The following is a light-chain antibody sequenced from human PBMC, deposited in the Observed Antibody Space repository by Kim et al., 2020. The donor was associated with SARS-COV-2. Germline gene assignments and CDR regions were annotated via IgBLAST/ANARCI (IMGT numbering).Light chain of an antibody. CDR3: QSADSSGTYWV. Sequence: SYELTQPPSVSGSPGQTARITCSGDALPKQYAYWYQQKPGQAPVLVIYNDSERPSGIPERFSGSSSGTTVTLTISGGQAEDEADYYCQSADSSGTYWVFG. J-gene: IGLJ3*02. CDR1: ALPKQY. V-gene: IGLV3-25*03. CDR2: NDS.